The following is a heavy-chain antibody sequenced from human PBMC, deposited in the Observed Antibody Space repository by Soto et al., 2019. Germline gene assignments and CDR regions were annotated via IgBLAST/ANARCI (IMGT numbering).Heavy chain of an antibody. CDR2: IYHNGNT. CDR1: GASISRGDYY. CDR3: ERKSGDIYFFNY. J-gene: IGHJ4*02. V-gene: IGHV4-30-4*01. Sequence: SETLSLTCIISGASISRGDYYWTWIRQPPGKGLEWIGYIYHNGNTFYNTSLKSRVTISLDMSNNHFSLRLSSVTAADTAVYYCERKSGDIYFFNYWGQGTLVTVSS. D-gene: IGHD1-26*01.